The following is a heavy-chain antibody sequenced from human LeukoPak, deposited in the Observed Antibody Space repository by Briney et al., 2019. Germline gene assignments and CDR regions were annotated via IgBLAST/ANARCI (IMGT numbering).Heavy chain of an antibody. CDR2: INHNGNVN. CDR1: GFTFSSYW. CDR3: ARGGGLDV. V-gene: IGHV3-7*03. Sequence: GGSLRLPCAASGFTFSSYWMNWARQAPGKGLEWVASINHNGNVNYYVDSVKGRFTLSRDNAKHSLYLQMSNLRAEDTAGYFCARGGGLDVWGQGATVTVSS. J-gene: IGHJ6*02. D-gene: IGHD3-16*01.